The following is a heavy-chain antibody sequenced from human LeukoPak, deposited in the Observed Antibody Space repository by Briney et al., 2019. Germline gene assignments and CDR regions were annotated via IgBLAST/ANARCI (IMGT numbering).Heavy chain of an antibody. CDR3: ARHGSGSYSACDS. J-gene: IGHJ4*02. V-gene: IGHV1-69*13. Sequence: SVKASCKTSGGTFSSNAVSWVRQAPGQGLEWMGGIITLFGTANYAQKFQGRVTITADDSTSTAYMELSSLRSEDTAVYYCARHGSGSYSACDSWGQGTLVTVSS. CDR2: IITLFGTA. CDR1: GGTFSSNA. D-gene: IGHD3-10*01.